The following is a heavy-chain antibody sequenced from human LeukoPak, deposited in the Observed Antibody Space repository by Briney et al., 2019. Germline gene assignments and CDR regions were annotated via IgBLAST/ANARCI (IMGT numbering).Heavy chain of an antibody. Sequence: GGSLRLSCAASGFTFSDHYMDWVRQAPGKGLEWVGRTRNKANSYTTEYAASVKGRFTISRDDSKNSLYLQMNSLKTEDTAVYYRARDRGDGFDYWGQGTLVTVSS. D-gene: IGHD3-10*01. V-gene: IGHV3-72*01. CDR2: TRNKANSYTT. J-gene: IGHJ4*02. CDR1: GFTFSDHY. CDR3: ARDRGDGFDY.